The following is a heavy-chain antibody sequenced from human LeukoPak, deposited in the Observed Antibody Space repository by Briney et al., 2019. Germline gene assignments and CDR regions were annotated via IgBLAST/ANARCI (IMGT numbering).Heavy chain of an antibody. Sequence: GSSVKVSCKASGGTFSSYAISWMRQAPGQGLEWMGRIIPIFGTANYAQQFQGRVTINTDGSTSTAYRELASLRSEDTAVYYCARDEEYYYGSGSYYSRNWLYRFDPWGQGTLVTVSS. CDR3: ARDEEYYYGSGSYYSRNWLYRFDP. CDR1: GGTFSSYA. J-gene: IGHJ5*02. CDR2: IIPIFGTA. V-gene: IGHV1-69*05. D-gene: IGHD3-10*01.